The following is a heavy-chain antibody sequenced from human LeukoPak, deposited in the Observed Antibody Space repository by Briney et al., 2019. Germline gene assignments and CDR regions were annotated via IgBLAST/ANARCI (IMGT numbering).Heavy chain of an antibody. J-gene: IGHJ3*02. CDR2: IFYSGST. CDR1: GGSFSGYY. V-gene: IGHV4-34*12. Sequence: SETLSLTCAVYGGSFSGYYWTWIRQPPGKGLEWIGNIFYSGSTYYSPSLKSRVTISLDTSRNQFSLKLNSVTAADTAVYYCAKSNGYGLIDIWGQGTMVTVSS. CDR3: AKSNGYGLIDI. D-gene: IGHD3-10*01.